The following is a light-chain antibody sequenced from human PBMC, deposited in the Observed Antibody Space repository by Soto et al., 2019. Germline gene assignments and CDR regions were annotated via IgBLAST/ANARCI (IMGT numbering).Light chain of an antibody. V-gene: IGKV4-1*01. CDR2: WAS. CDR1: HTVLRSSNNKNP. J-gene: IGKJ5*01. CDR3: QHYYTVPVT. Sequence: DIVMTQSPDSLAVSLGGRATINCKSSHTVLRSSNNKNPLAWYQQKPEQPPKLLISWASTRESGVPDRFSGSGSGTDFTLTISSLQAEDVAVYYCQHYYTVPVTFGQGTRLEIK.